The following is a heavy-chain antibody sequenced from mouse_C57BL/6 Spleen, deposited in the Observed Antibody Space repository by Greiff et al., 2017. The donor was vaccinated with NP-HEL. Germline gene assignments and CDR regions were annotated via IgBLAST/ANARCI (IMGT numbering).Heavy chain of an antibody. J-gene: IGHJ4*01. CDR3: AKGLDGYYRYYAMDY. Sequence: QVQLQQSGPGLVQPSQSLSITCTVSGFSLTSYGVHWVRQSPGKGLEWLGVIWRGGSTDYNAAFMSRLSITKDNSKSQVFFKMNSLQADDTAIYYCAKGLDGYYRYYAMDYWGQGTSVTVSS. CDR1: GFSLTSYG. V-gene: IGHV2-5*01. D-gene: IGHD2-3*01. CDR2: IWRGGST.